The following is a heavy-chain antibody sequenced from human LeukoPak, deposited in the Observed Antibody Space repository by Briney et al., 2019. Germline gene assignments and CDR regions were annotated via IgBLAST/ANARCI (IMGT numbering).Heavy chain of an antibody. CDR1: GGSISGHY. D-gene: IGHD3-16*01. V-gene: IGHV4-59*11. CDR2: IHYSGRP. J-gene: IGHJ6*02. Sequence: PSETLSLTCTVSGGSISGHYWTWIRQPPGKGLEWIGQIHYSGRPDYNPSLKSRVTIAVDTSKNQLSLKVTSVTGADTAVYYCARFGVDYDMDVWGQGTTVTVSS. CDR3: ARFGVDYDMDV.